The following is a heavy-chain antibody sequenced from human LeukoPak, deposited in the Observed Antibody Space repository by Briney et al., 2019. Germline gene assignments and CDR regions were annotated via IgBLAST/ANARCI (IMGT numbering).Heavy chain of an antibody. J-gene: IGHJ1*01. D-gene: IGHD3-10*01. CDR1: GGSISSYY. V-gene: IGHV4-59*01. CDR2: IYYSGST. CDR3: ARNGDLWFGDERYFQH. Sequence: KPSETLSLTCTVSGGSISSYYWSWIRQPPGKGLEWIGYIYYSGSTNYNPSLKSRVTISVDTSKNQFSLKLSSVTAADTAVYYCARNGDLWFGDERYFQHWGQGTLVTVSS.